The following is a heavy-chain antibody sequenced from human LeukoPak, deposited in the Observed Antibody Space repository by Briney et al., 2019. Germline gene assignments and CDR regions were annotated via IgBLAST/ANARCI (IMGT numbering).Heavy chain of an antibody. D-gene: IGHD5-12*01. CDR3: AKDLSGYSGYDSGSYFDY. CDR1: GFTFSSYG. Sequence: PGGTLRLSCAASGFTFSSYGMSWVRQAPGKGLEWVSAISGSGGSTYYADSVKGRFTISRDNSKNTLYLQMNSLRAEDTAVYYCAKDLSGYSGYDSGSYFDYWGQGTLVTVSS. J-gene: IGHJ4*02. V-gene: IGHV3-23*01. CDR2: ISGSGGST.